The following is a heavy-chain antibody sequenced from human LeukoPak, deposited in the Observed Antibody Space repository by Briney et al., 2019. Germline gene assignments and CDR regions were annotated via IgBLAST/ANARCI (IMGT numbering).Heavy chain of an antibody. CDR2: IYHSGST. CDR3: ARSIYGSGSFYFDY. D-gene: IGHD3-10*01. Sequence: SETLSLTCAVSGGSISSGGYSWSWIRQPPGKGLEWIGYIYHSGSTYYNPSLKSRVTISVDRSKNQFSLKLSSVTAADTAVYYCARSIYGSGSFYFDYWSQGTLVTVSS. J-gene: IGHJ4*02. CDR1: GGSISSGGYS. V-gene: IGHV4-30-2*01.